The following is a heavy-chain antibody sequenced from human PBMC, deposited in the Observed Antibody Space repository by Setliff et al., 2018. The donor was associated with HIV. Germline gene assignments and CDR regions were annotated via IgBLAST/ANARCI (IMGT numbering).Heavy chain of an antibody. J-gene: IGHJ3*02. Sequence: ASVKVSCKASGYTFTGYYMHWVRQAPGQGLEWMGWINPNSGGTNYAQRFQGRVTISADGLTSSAYMELNSLRSEDTAVYYCARGGGGYYYVGAVDIWGQGTVVTVSS. CDR3: ARGGGGYYYVGAVDI. CDR1: GYTFTGYY. D-gene: IGHD3-22*01. V-gene: IGHV1-2*02. CDR2: INPNSGGT.